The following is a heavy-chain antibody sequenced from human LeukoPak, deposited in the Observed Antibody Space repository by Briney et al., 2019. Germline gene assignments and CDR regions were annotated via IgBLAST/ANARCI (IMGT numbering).Heavy chain of an antibody. CDR2: ISGSGGST. CDR1: GFTFSSFW. CDR3: AKVRYSGSYYPLDY. V-gene: IGHV3-23*01. Sequence: GGSLRLSCAASGFTFSSFWMSWVRQAPGKGLEWVSAISGSGGSTYYADSVKGRFTISRDNSKNTLYLQMNSLRAEDTAVYYCAKVRYSGSYYPLDYWGQGTLVTVSS. D-gene: IGHD1-26*01. J-gene: IGHJ4*02.